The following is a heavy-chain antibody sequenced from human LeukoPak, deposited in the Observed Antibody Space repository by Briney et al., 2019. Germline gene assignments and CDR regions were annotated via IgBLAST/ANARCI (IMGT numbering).Heavy chain of an antibody. CDR1: VFTCRDNR. Sequence: GGSLRSYSTALVFTCRDNRVRCDRQAPGKGLEWLANINQDGSEIYYVDSVKGRFTISRDNGKNSLYLQINSLRADDMAVYYEWSDDGSITGVRTTNLYFDLWGRGTLVTVSS. V-gene: IGHV3-7*03. CDR3: WSDDGSITGVRTTNLYFDL. CDR2: INQDGSEI. J-gene: IGHJ2*01. D-gene: IGHD1-14*01.